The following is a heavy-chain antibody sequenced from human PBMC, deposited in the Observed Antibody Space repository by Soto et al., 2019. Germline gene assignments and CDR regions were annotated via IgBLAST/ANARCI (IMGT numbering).Heavy chain of an antibody. CDR3: ARDLEINDYGDYGNLSPKNNWFDP. CDR1: GFTFSSYA. D-gene: IGHD4-17*01. V-gene: IGHV3-30-3*01. Sequence: PGGSLRLSCAASGFTFSSYAMHWVRQAPGKGLEWVAVISYDGSNKYYADSVKGRFTISRDNSKNTLYLQMNSLRAEDTAVYYCARDLEINDYGDYGNLSPKNNWFDPWGQGTLVTVSS. J-gene: IGHJ5*02. CDR2: ISYDGSNK.